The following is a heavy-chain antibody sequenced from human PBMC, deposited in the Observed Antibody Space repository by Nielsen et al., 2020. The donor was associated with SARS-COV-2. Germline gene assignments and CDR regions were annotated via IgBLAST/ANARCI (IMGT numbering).Heavy chain of an antibody. J-gene: IGHJ3*02. CDR2: ISWNSGSI. Sequence: GGSLRLSCAASGFTFEDYAMHWVRQAPGKGLEWVSGISWNSGSIGYADSVKGRFTISRDNAKNSLYLQMNSLRAEDTAVYYCAKDSDSSGYYSDAFDIWGQGTMVTVSS. CDR1: GFTFEDYA. D-gene: IGHD3-22*01. V-gene: IGHV3-9*01. CDR3: AKDSDSSGYYSDAFDI.